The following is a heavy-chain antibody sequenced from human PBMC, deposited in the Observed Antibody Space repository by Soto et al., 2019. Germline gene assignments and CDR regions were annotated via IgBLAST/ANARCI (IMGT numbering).Heavy chain of an antibody. D-gene: IGHD1-26*01. CDR1: GFTFSSYG. J-gene: IGHJ4*02. CDR2: IWSDGSIK. Sequence: QVQLVESGGGVVQPGRSLRLSSAASGFTFSSYGMHWVRQAPGKGLEWVAVIWSDGSIKYYADSVKGRFTISRDNSKNTLFLQMNSLRPEDTAMYYCARRGSGTYSFEYWGQGTLVTVSS. CDR3: ARRGSGTYSFEY. V-gene: IGHV3-33*01.